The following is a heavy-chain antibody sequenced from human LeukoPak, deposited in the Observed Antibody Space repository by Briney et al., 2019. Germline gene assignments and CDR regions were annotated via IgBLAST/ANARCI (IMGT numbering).Heavy chain of an antibody. CDR1: GYTFTSYG. CDR2: ISAYNGNT. D-gene: IGHD3-10*01. Sequence: ASVKVSCKASGYTFTSYGISWVRQAPGQGLEWMGRISAYNGNTNYAQKLQSRVTMTTDTSTSTAYMELRSLRSDDTAVYYCAGGPPSWYFDYWGQGTLVTVSS. CDR3: AGGPPSWYFDY. J-gene: IGHJ4*02. V-gene: IGHV1-18*01.